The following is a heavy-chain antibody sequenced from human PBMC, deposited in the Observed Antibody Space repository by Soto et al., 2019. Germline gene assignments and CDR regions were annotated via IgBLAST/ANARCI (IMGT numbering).Heavy chain of an antibody. J-gene: IGHJ6*02. V-gene: IGHV1-69*13. CDR3: ARTMVRGVIINNYYYYGMDV. D-gene: IGHD3-10*01. Sequence: ASVKVSCKASGGTLSSYAISWVRQAPGQGLEWMGGIIPIFGTANYAQKFQGRVTITADESTSTAYMELSSLRSEDTAVYYCARTMVRGVIINNYYYYGMDVWGQGTTVTVSS. CDR1: GGTLSSYA. CDR2: IIPIFGTA.